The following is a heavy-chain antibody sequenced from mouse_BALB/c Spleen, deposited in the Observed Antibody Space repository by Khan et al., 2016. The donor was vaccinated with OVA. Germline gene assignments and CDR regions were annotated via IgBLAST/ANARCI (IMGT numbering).Heavy chain of an antibody. CDR2: INPGSGDI. V-gene: IGHV1-54*01. Sequence: QVQLQQSGAEVIRPGTSVKVSCKASGYAFINYLIEWVKQRPGQGLEWIGVINPGSGDIDYNENFKGKATLTADKSSSTAYMELSSLPSDDSAVFFGARYDGYDEGYFDVWGAGTTVTVSA. CDR3: ARYDGYDEGYFDV. D-gene: IGHD2-3*01. CDR1: GYAFINYL. J-gene: IGHJ1*01.